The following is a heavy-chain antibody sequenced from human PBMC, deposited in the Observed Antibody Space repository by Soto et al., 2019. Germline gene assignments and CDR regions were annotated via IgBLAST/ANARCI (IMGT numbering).Heavy chain of an antibody. Sequence: PSETLSLTCTVSGGSISSYYWSWIRQPPGKGLEWIGYIYYSGSTNYNPSLKSRVTISVDTSKNQFSLKLSSVTAADTAVYYCARSPNYYYYMDVWGKGTTVTVSS. CDR1: GGSISSYY. CDR2: IYYSGST. CDR3: ARSPNYYYYMDV. V-gene: IGHV4-59*01. J-gene: IGHJ6*03.